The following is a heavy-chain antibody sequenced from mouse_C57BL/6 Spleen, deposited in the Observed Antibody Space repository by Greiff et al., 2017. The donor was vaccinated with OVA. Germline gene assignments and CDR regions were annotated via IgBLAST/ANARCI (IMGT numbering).Heavy chain of an antibody. V-gene: IGHV1-26*01. D-gene: IGHD1-1*01. J-gene: IGHJ3*01. CDR2: INPNNGGT. Sequence: VQLQQSGPELVKPGASVKISCKASGYTFTDYYMNWVKQSHGKSLEWIGDINPNNGGTSYNQKFKGKATLTVDKSSSTAYMELRSLTSEDSAVYYCARETIYYYGSSSFAYWGQGTLVTVSA. CDR3: ARETIYYYGSSSFAY. CDR1: GYTFTDYY.